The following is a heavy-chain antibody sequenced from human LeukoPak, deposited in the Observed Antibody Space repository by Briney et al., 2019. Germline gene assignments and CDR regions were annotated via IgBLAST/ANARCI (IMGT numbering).Heavy chain of an antibody. Sequence: GGTLRPSCAASGFTFDDYTMHWVRQAPGKGLEWVSLISWDGGSTYYADSVKGRFTISRDNSKNSLYLQMNSLRTEDTALYYCAKGIYYYGSGAGVDYWGQGTLVTVSS. CDR3: AKGIYYYGSGAGVDY. D-gene: IGHD3-10*01. CDR1: GFTFDDYT. V-gene: IGHV3-43*01. CDR2: ISWDGGST. J-gene: IGHJ4*02.